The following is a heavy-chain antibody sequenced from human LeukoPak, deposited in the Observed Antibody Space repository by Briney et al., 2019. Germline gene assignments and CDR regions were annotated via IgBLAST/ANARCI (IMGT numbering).Heavy chain of an antibody. CDR1: GGSFSGYY. Sequence: PSETLSLTCAVYGGSFSGYYWSWIRQPPGKGLEWVSGINWNGGSTGYADSVKGRFTISRDNAKNSLYLQMNSLRAEDTALYYCARGLAGYSSRIDYWGQGTLVTVSS. D-gene: IGHD6-19*01. J-gene: IGHJ4*02. V-gene: IGHV3-20*04. CDR2: INWNGGST. CDR3: ARGLAGYSSRIDY.